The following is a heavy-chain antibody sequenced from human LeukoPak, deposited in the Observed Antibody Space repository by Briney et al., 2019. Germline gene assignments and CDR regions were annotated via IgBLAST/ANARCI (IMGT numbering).Heavy chain of an antibody. CDR3: ARGSYDILTGYYISIDY. V-gene: IGHV1-69*10. J-gene: IGHJ4*02. D-gene: IGHD3-9*01. CDR1: GGTFSSYA. Sequence: SVKVSCKASGGTFSSYAISWVRQAPGQGLEWMGGIIPILGIANYAQKFQGRVTITADKSTSTAYMELSSLRSEDTAVYYCARGSYDILTGYYISIDYWGQGTLVTVSS. CDR2: IIPILGIA.